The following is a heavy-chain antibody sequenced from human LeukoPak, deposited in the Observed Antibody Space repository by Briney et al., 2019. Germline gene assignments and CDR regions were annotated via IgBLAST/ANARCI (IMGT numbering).Heavy chain of an antibody. CDR1: GYRFTDYW. CDR2: IYPGDSDT. Sequence: GESLKISCKGSGYRFTDYWIGWVRQMPGKGLEWMGNIYPGDSDTRYSPSFQGQVTISADKSINTAHLQWSSLKASDTAMYYCARGAAGTIPDYYYFGMDVWGQGTTVTVSS. V-gene: IGHV5-51*01. D-gene: IGHD1-7*01. J-gene: IGHJ6*02. CDR3: ARGAAGTIPDYYYFGMDV.